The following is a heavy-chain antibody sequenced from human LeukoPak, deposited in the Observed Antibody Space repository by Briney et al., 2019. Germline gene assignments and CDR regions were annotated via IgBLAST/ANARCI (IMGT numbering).Heavy chain of an antibody. J-gene: IGHJ3*02. D-gene: IGHD3-22*01. CDR1: GDSIASHY. Sequence: SETLSLTCTVSGDSIASHYWSWIRQPQGKGLEWIGYIFYVGSTNYNPSLKSRVTISVDTSKNQFSLKLNSVTAADTAVYYCARDYYDSRGEAFDIWGQGTMVTVSS. CDR3: ARDYYDSRGEAFDI. CDR2: IFYVGST. V-gene: IGHV4-59*11.